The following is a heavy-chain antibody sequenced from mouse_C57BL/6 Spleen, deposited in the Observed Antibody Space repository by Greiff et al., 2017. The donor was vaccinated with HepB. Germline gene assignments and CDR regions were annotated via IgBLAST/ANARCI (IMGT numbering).Heavy chain of an antibody. V-gene: IGHV1-50*01. CDR2: IDPSDSYT. J-gene: IGHJ2*01. Sequence: QVQLQQPGAELVKPGASVKLSCKASGYTFTSYWMQWVKQRPGQGLEWIGEIDPSDSYTNYNQKFKGKATLTVNTSSSTAYFQLSSLTSEDSAVYYCARSDYYGSSQYYFDYWGQGTTLTVSS. CDR3: ARSDYYGSSQYYFDY. CDR1: GYTFTSYW. D-gene: IGHD1-1*01.